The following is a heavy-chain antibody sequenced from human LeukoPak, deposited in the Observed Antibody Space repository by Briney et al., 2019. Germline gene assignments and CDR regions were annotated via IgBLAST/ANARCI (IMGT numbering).Heavy chain of an antibody. V-gene: IGHV3-23*01. CDR1: GFTFSSYA. D-gene: IGHD3-9*01. Sequence: GGSLRLSCSVSGFTFSSYAMSWVRQAPGKGLEWVSAISGKGGSTYYVDAEKDRFPISRHKSKHTLYLQMSSLRADGTAVYYCAKTTPSPPRPYYDILTGTGGIVYWGQGTLVTVSS. J-gene: IGHJ4*02. CDR2: ISGKGGST. CDR3: AKTTPSPPRPYYDILTGTGGIVY.